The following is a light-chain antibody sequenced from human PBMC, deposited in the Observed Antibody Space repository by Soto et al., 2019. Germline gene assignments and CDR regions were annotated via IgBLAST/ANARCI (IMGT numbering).Light chain of an antibody. Sequence: EIVLTQSPGTLSLSPGERATLSCRASQSVTSNYLAWYQQKPGQAPRLLIYGASSRATGIPDRFSGSGSGTDFSLTISRLEPEYFAVYYCQKYGDSSTFGQGTKVEIK. CDR3: QKYGDSST. V-gene: IGKV3-20*01. J-gene: IGKJ1*01. CDR1: QSVTSNY. CDR2: GAS.